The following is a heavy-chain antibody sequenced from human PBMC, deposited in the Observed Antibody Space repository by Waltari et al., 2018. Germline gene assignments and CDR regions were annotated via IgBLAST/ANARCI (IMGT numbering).Heavy chain of an antibody. Sequence: QVQLQESGPGLVKPSQTLSLTCTVSGGSISSGDYYWSWIRQPPGKGLEWIGYIYYSWRTYYNPSLKSRVTISVDTSKNQFSLKLSSVTAADTAVYYCARVSTGQLVGVFDYWGQGTLVTVSS. CDR3: ARVSTGQLVGVFDY. CDR1: GGSISSGDYY. CDR2: IYYSWRT. J-gene: IGHJ4*02. V-gene: IGHV4-30-4*08. D-gene: IGHD6-6*01.